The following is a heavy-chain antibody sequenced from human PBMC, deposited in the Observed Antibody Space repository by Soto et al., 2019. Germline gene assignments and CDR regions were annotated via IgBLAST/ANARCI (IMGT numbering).Heavy chain of an antibody. Sequence: ASVKVSCKASGGTFSSYAISWVRQAPGQGLEWMGGIIPIFGTANYAQKFQGRVTITADKSTSTAYMGLSSLRSEDTAVYYCASCSSSSAYYYYGMDVWGQGTTVTVSS. CDR2: IIPIFGTA. CDR1: GGTFSSYA. CDR3: ASCSSSSAYYYYGMDV. V-gene: IGHV1-69*06. D-gene: IGHD6-6*01. J-gene: IGHJ6*02.